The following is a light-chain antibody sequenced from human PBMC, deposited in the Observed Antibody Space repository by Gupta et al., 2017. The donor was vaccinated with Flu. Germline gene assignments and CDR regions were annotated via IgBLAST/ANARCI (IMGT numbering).Light chain of an antibody. J-gene: IGLJ1*01. CDR3: SSFRSTSSLYV. V-gene: IGLV2-14*01. CDR1: SYDVGAYNY. Sequence: QSALTQPASVSGSPGQSITISCTGTSYDVGAYNYVSWYQQHTGKAPQLLIYEVHKRPSGVSDRFSGLQAEDEADYYCSSFRSTSSLYVFGTGTKVTVL. CDR2: EVH.